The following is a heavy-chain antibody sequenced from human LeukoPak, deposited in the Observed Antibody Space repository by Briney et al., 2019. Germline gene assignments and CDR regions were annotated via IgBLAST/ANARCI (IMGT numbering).Heavy chain of an antibody. J-gene: IGHJ6*03. D-gene: IGHD2-2*01. CDR3: ARVGRYCSSTSCYRESYYYYMDV. CDR2: INWNGGST. CDR1: GFTFDDYG. Sequence: GGSLRLSCAASGFTFDDYGMSWVRQAPGKGLEWVSGINWNGGSTGYADSVKGRFTISRDNAKNSLYLQMNSLRAEDTALYHCARVGRYCSSTSCYRESYYYYMDVWGKGTTVTVSS. V-gene: IGHV3-20*01.